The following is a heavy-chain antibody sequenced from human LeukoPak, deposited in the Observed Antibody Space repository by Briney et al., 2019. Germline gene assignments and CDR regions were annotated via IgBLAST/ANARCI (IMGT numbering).Heavy chain of an antibody. CDR3: ARHFYCSSTSCYSYGMDV. V-gene: IGHV3-7*01. Sequence: GGSLRPSCAASGFTFSTYLMSWVRQAPGKGLEWVANIKQDGSEKYFLDSVKGRFTISRDNAKNSLYLQMNSLRAEETAVYYCARHFYCSSTSCYSYGMDVWGQGTTVTVSS. CDR2: IKQDGSEK. CDR1: GFTFSTYL. D-gene: IGHD2-2*01. J-gene: IGHJ6*02.